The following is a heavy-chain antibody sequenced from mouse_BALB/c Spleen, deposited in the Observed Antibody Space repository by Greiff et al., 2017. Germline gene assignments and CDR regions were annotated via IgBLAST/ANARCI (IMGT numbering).Heavy chain of an antibody. V-gene: IGHV1-18*01. CDR2: INPYNGGT. J-gene: IGHJ4*01. CDR3: ARGYYGYDNYAMDY. CDR1: GYSFTGYT. D-gene: IGHD2-2*01. Sequence: VQLKESGPELVKPGASMKISCKASGYSFTGYTMNWVKQSHGKNLEWIGLINPYNGGTSYNQKFKGKATLTVDKSSSTAYMELLSLTSEDSAVYYCARGYYGYDNYAMDYWGQGTSDTVSS.